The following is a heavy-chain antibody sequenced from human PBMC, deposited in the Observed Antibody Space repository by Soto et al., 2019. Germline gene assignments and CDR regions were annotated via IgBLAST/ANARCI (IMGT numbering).Heavy chain of an antibody. CDR3: ARGIAVAGAFDY. CDR1: GDSVSSNSAA. D-gene: IGHD6-19*01. Sequence: SQTLSLTCAISGDSVSSNSAAWNWIRQSPSRGLEWLGRTYYMSNWYNDYAVSVKSRVIINPDTSKNQFSLQLNSVTPEDTAMYFCARGIAVAGAFDYWGQGILVTVSS. V-gene: IGHV6-1*01. J-gene: IGHJ4*02. CDR2: TYYMSNWYN.